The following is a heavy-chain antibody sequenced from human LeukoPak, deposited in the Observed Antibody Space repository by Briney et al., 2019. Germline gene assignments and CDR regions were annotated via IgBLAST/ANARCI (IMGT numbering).Heavy chain of an antibody. V-gene: IGHV3-21*01. CDR1: GFTFSSYS. D-gene: IGHD6-13*01. Sequence: GGSLRLSCAASGFTFSSYSMSWVRQAPGKGLEWVSSISSSSSYIYYADSVKGRFTISRANAKNSLYLRMNSLRAEETAVYYCARDSGYSSSFDIWGQGTMVTVSS. CDR2: ISSSSSYI. J-gene: IGHJ3*02. CDR3: ARDSGYSSSFDI.